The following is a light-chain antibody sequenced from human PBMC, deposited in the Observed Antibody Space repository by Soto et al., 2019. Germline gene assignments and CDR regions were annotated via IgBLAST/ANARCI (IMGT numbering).Light chain of an antibody. Sequence: QSALTQPASVSGSPGQSLTISCTGTTSDIGFYDYVSWYQQYPGKAPKLLIYGVTIRPSGISNRFSGSKSGNTASLTVSGLQAEDEADYYCSSYAGSNNPYVFGTGTKVTVL. J-gene: IGLJ1*01. CDR3: SSYAGSNNPYV. CDR1: TSDIGFYDY. CDR2: GVT. V-gene: IGLV2-14*01.